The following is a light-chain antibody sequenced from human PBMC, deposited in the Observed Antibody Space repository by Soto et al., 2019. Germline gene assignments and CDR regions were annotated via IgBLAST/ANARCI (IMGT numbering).Light chain of an antibody. V-gene: IGKV1-5*01. J-gene: IGKJ1*01. CDR1: ESISSW. Sequence: DIQMTQSPSTLSASIGDRVFMTFRASESISSWLAWYQQKPGKAPKLLIYDVSSLESGVPSKFSGSGSGTEFTLTISSLQPDDFATYYCQQYNSYPWTFGQGTKVDIK. CDR3: QQYNSYPWT. CDR2: DVS.